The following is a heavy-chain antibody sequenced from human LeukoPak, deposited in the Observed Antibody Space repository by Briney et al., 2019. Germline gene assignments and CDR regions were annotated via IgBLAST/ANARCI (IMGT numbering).Heavy chain of an antibody. CDR1: GGSISNSSYY. V-gene: IGHV4-39*01. CDR3: ASHSSYVSPFRS. CDR2: IYYSGST. J-gene: IGHJ5*02. D-gene: IGHD3-10*02. Sequence: SETLSLTCTVSGGSISNSSYYWGWIRQPPGKVLEGIGSIYYSGSTYYNPSLKSRVTISVETSKNQFSLKLSSVTAADTAVYYCASHSSYVSPFRSWGRGPLVTVSP.